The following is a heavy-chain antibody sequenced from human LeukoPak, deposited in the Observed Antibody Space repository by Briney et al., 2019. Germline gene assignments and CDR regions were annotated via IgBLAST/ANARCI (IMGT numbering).Heavy chain of an antibody. CDR1: GFSFSTFG. V-gene: IGHV3-33*05. CDR2: ISKDETNK. Sequence: GGSLRLSCAASGFSFSTFGMHWVRQTPGKGLEWVSHISKDETNKYYADSVKGRFTISRDNSKNTLYLQMNSLRAEDTAVYYCAKRPYYYYYYMDVWGTGTTVIVSS. CDR3: AKRPYYYYYYMDV. J-gene: IGHJ6*03.